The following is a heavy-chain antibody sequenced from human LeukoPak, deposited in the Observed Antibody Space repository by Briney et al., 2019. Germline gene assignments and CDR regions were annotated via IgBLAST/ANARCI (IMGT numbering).Heavy chain of an antibody. V-gene: IGHV1-46*01. D-gene: IGHD3-10*01. Sequence: ASVTVSFTASGYTFTSNYMHCVRQAPGQGLEWMGVINPTGGSTSYAHKFQGRITLTRDMSTSTDYLELSSLRSDDTAVYYCARSHGSGSYYNLNDYWGQGNLVTVSS. J-gene: IGHJ4*02. CDR3: ARSHGSGSYYNLNDY. CDR2: INPTGGST. CDR1: GYTFTSNY.